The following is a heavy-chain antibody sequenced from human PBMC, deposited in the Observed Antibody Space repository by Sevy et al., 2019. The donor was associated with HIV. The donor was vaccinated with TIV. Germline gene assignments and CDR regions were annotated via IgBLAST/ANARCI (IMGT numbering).Heavy chain of an antibody. V-gene: IGHV3-30*02. CDR2: IRYDGSNK. CDR1: GFTFSSYG. CDR3: EKGYYDFWSGYPHYYYYGMDV. Sequence: GGSLRLSCAASGFTFSSYGMHWVRQAPGKGLEWVAFIRYDGSNKYYADSVKGRFTISRDNSKNTLYLQMNSLRAEDTAVYYCEKGYYDFWSGYPHYYYYGMDVWGQGTTVTVSS. D-gene: IGHD3-3*01. J-gene: IGHJ6*02.